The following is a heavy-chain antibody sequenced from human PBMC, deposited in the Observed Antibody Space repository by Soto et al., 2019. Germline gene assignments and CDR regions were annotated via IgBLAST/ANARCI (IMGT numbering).Heavy chain of an antibody. CDR3: AREARGQFDY. J-gene: IGHJ4*02. CDR1: GGSISSYF. V-gene: IGHV4-4*07. Sequence: SETLSLTCTVSGGSISSYFWSCIRQPAGKGPEWIGRIYSSGSTNYNPSLKSRVTMSVDTSKNQFSLKLSSVTAADTAVYYCAREARGQFDYWGQGTPVTVSS. CDR2: IYSSGST.